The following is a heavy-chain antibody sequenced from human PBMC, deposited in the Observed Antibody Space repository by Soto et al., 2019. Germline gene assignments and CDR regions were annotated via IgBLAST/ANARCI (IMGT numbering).Heavy chain of an antibody. D-gene: IGHD6-13*01. Sequence: SLRLSCSASGFTFSSYAMHRVRQAPGKGLEYVSAISSNGGSTYYADSVKGRFTISRDNSKNTLYLQMSSLRAEDTAVYYCVKPGSSWIDNWFGPWGQGTLVTVS. CDR3: VKPGSSWIDNWFGP. CDR1: GFTFSSYA. CDR2: ISSNGGST. V-gene: IGHV3-64D*06. J-gene: IGHJ5*02.